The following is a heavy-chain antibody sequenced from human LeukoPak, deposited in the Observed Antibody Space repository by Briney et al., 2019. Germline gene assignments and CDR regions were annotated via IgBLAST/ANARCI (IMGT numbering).Heavy chain of an antibody. CDR1: GFTFSSYS. D-gene: IGHD3-3*01. V-gene: IGHV3-48*01. CDR3: ARDFETYYDFWTGYVY. Sequence: PGGSLRLSCAASGFTFSSYSMNWVRQAPGKGLEWVSYISSSSSTIYYADSVKGRFTISRDNSKNTVYLEMNSLRTEDTATFYCARDFETYYDFWTGYVYWGQGTLVTVSS. CDR2: ISSSSSTI. J-gene: IGHJ4*02.